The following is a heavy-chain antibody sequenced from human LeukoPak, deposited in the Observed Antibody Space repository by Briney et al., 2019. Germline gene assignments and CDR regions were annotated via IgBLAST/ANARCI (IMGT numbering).Heavy chain of an antibody. CDR1: GFTFSSYE. J-gene: IGHJ6*03. CDR3: AREHSGYDFPGRDYYYMDV. Sequence: GGSLRLSCVASGFTFSSYEMNWVRQAPGKGLEWVSYISSSGSTIYYADSVKGRFTISRDNAKNSLYLQMNSLRAEDTGVYYCAREHSGYDFPGRDYYYMDVWGKGTTVTVSS. CDR2: ISSSGSTI. D-gene: IGHD5-12*01. V-gene: IGHV3-48*03.